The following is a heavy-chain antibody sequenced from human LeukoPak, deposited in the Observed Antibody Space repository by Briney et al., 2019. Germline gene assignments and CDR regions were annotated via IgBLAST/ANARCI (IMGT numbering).Heavy chain of an antibody. D-gene: IGHD1-26*01. CDR3: TSYRAEYFQH. CDR2: ISSNGGST. J-gene: IGHJ1*01. V-gene: IGHV3-64D*09. CDR1: GFTFSSYS. Sequence: GGSLRLSCAASGFTFSSYSMYWVRQAPGKGLEYVSAISSNGGSTYYADSVKGRFTISRDNSKNTLYLQMSSLRAEDTAVYYCTSYRAEYFQHWGQGTLVTVSS.